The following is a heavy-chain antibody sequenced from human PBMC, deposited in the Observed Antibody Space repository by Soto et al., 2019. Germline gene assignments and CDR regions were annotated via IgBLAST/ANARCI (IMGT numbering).Heavy chain of an antibody. CDR3: ASPGLAAAGTFDY. J-gene: IGHJ4*02. D-gene: IGHD6-13*01. V-gene: IGHV4-34*01. CDR1: GGCFSGCY. CDR2: INHSGST. Sequence: SETLSLTCAVYGGCFSGCYWSGIRKPPGKGLEWIGEINHSGSTNYNPSLKSRVTISVDTSKNQFSLKLSSVTAADTAVYYCASPGLAAAGTFDYRGQGPLRTGSS.